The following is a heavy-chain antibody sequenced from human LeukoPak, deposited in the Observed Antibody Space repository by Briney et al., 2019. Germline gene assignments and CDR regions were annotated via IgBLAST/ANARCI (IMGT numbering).Heavy chain of an antibody. V-gene: IGHV3-30-3*01. CDR3: ASDIVVVPAAMGDY. CDR1: GFTFSSYA. CDR2: ISYDGSNK. Sequence: GGSLRLSCAASGFTFSSYAMHWVRQAPGKGLEWVAVISYDGSNKYYADSVKGRFTISRDNSKNTLYLQMNSLRAEDTAVYYCASDIVVVPAAMGDYWGQGTLVTVSS. J-gene: IGHJ4*02. D-gene: IGHD2-2*01.